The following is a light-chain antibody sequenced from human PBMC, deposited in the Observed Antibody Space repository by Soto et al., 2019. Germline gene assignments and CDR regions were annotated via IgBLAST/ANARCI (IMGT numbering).Light chain of an antibody. CDR1: SSDVGGYNY. J-gene: IGLJ1*01. CDR2: DVS. V-gene: IGLV2-8*01. CDR3: ISYAGSNNLV. Sequence: QSALTQPPSASGSLGQSVTISCTGTSSDVGGYNYVSWYQQHPGKAPKLLIYDVSQRPSGVPDRFSGSKSGNTASLTVSGLEAEDEADYYCISYAGSNNLVFGTGTKLTVL.